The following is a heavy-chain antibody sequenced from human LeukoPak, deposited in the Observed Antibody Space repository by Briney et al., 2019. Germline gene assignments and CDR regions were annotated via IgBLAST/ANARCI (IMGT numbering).Heavy chain of an antibody. J-gene: IGHJ4*02. CDR3: AKDLGKGYIAAAGLDY. V-gene: IGHV1-46*01. CDR1: GYTFTSYY. D-gene: IGHD6-13*01. CDR2: INPSGGST. Sequence: GASVKVSCKASGYTFTSYYMHWVRQAPGQGLEWMGIINPSGGSTSYAQKFQGRVTMTRDTSTSTVYMELSSLRSEDTAVYYCAKDLGKGYIAAAGLDYWGQGTLVTVSS.